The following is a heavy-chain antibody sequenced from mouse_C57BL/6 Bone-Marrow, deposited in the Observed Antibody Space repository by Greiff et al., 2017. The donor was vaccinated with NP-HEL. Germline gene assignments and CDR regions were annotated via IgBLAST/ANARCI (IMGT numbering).Heavy chain of an antibody. V-gene: IGHV1-59*01. J-gene: IGHJ3*01. CDR2: IDPSDSYT. Sequence: QVQLQQPGAELVRPGTSVKLSCKASGYTFTSYWMHWVKQRPGQGLEWIGVIDPSDSYTNYNQKFKGKATLTVDTSSSTAYVQLSSLTSEDSAVYYCARIYYGYPWFAYWGQGTLVTVSA. CDR3: ARIYYGYPWFAY. CDR1: GYTFTSYW. D-gene: IGHD2-2*01.